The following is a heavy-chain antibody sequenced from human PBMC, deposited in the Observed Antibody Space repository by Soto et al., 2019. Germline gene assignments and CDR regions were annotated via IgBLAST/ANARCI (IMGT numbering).Heavy chain of an antibody. CDR1: GYTFTSYD. D-gene: IGHD2-21*01. CDR2: MNPNSGNT. Sequence: ASVKVSCKASGYTFTSYDINWVRQATGQGLEWMGWMNPNSGNTGYAQKFQGRVTMTRNTSISTAYMELSSLRSEDTAVYYCATCGIADHQYYIDVWGKGTTVTVP. CDR3: ATCGIADHQYYIDV. J-gene: IGHJ6*03. V-gene: IGHV1-8*01.